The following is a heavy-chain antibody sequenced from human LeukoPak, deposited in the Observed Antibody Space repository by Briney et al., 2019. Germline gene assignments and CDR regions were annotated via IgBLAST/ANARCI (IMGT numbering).Heavy chain of an antibody. D-gene: IGHD4-17*01. CDR3: ARDSSGTTVTTDGMDV. Sequence: PSETLSLTCTVSGGSISSYYWSWIRQPAGKGLEWVGRIYTSGSTNYNPSLKSRVTMSVDTSKNQFSLKLSSVTAADTAVYYCARDSSGTTVTTDGMDVWGQGTTVTVSS. CDR1: GGSISSYY. J-gene: IGHJ6*02. CDR2: IYTSGST. V-gene: IGHV4-4*07.